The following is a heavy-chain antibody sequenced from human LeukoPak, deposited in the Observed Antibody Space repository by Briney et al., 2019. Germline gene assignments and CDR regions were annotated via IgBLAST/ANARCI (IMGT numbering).Heavy chain of an antibody. CDR3: ARQDGN. J-gene: IGHJ4*02. CDR1: GSIFTSYW. V-gene: IGHV5-10-1*01. Sequence: PGGALEISCKGSGSIFTSYWISWGRQVPGKGLEWMGRIDPSDSYTNNSPSFQGHVTISADKSISTAYLQWSSLKASDTAMYYCARQDGNWGQGTLVTVSS. CDR2: IDPSDSYT.